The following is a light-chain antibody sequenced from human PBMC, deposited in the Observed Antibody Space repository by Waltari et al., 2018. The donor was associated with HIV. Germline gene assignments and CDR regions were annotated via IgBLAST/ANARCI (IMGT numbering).Light chain of an antibody. V-gene: IGLV3-25*03. CDR2: KDT. CDR1: ALAKQH. Sequence: SYELTQPPSVSVSPGQTASITCSAAALAKQHTYWYQPKPGQAQVVVIYKDTQRPSGIPERFSGSSAGTIVTLTISGVQAEDEAVYYCQSADNTGTSVVFGGGTKLTVL. J-gene: IGLJ2*01. CDR3: QSADNTGTSVV.